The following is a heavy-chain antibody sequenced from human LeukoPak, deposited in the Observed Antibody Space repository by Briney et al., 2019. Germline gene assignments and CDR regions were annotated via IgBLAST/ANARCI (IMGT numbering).Heavy chain of an antibody. J-gene: IGHJ5*02. CDR3: ARGDEAGVLWGVCDP. CDR2: INPSGGST. D-gene: IGHD6-19*01. Sequence: ASVKVSCKASGYTFTSYYMHWVRQAPGQGLEWMGIINPSGGSTSYAQKFQGRVTVTRDMSTSTVYMELSSLRSEDTAVYYCARGDEAGVLWGVCDPWGQGTLVTVSS. V-gene: IGHV1-46*01. CDR1: GYTFTSYY.